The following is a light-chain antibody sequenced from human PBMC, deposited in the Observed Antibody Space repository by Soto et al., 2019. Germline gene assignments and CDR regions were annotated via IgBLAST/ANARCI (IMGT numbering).Light chain of an antibody. CDR2: GNS. J-gene: IGLJ1*01. V-gene: IGLV1-40*01. Sequence: QSVLTQPPSVSGAPGQRVTISCTGSSSNIGAGYYVHWYQQLPGTAPKLLIYGNSNRPSGVPDRFSGSKSSTSASLAITGFQAEDEADYYCQSYDSSLSGSRVFGTGTKLTVL. CDR3: QSYDSSLSGSRV. CDR1: SSNIGAGYY.